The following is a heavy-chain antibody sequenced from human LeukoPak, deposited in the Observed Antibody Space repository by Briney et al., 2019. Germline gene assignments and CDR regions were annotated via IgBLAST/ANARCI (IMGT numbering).Heavy chain of an antibody. CDR3: ARDAVGGGIDY. Sequence: GGSLRLSCAASGFTFSSYEMNWVRQAPGKGLEWMSYISSPGSTKYYADSVKGRFTISRDNSKNSLYLQMNSLRAEDTAVYYCARDAVGGGIDYWGQGTLVTVSS. J-gene: IGHJ4*02. V-gene: IGHV3-48*03. CDR2: ISSPGSTK. CDR1: GFTFSSYE. D-gene: IGHD1-26*01.